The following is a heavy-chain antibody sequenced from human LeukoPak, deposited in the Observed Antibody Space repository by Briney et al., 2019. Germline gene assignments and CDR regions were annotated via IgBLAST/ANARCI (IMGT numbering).Heavy chain of an antibody. CDR3: ARALVGRGNWFDP. D-gene: IGHD6-6*01. V-gene: IGHV4-59*01. Sequence: SETLSLTCTVSSGSISSYYWSWTRQPPGEGLEWIRYIYYSGSTNYNPSLKSRVTISVDPSKNQFSLKLSSVTAADTAVYYCARALVGRGNWFDPWGQGTLVTVSS. CDR1: SGSISSYY. J-gene: IGHJ5*02. CDR2: IYYSGST.